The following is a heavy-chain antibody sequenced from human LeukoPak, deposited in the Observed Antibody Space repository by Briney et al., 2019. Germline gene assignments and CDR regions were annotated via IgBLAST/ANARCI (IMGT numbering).Heavy chain of an antibody. CDR3: TRVGYIDEGIDY. CDR1: GLPFSISW. CDR2: IKPDGSET. D-gene: IGHD5-24*01. Sequence: PGGSLRLSCAASGLPFSISWMSWVRQAPGKGLQCVGNIKPDGSETFYVDSVKGRFTISRDNAKNSLYLQMNSLRAEDTAIYYCTRVGYIDEGIDYWGQGTLVTVSS. V-gene: IGHV3-7*04. J-gene: IGHJ4*02.